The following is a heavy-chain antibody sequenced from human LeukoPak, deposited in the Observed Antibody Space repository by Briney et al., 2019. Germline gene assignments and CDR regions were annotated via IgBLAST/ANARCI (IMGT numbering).Heavy chain of an antibody. CDR1: GGSISSYY. CDR3: ARVRMAGDAFDI. J-gene: IGHJ3*02. V-gene: IGHV4-4*07. Sequence: PSETLSLTCTVSGGSISSYYWSWIRQPAGRGLEGIGRIYTSGSTNYNPSLKSRVTMSVDTSKNQFSLKLSSVTAADTAVYYCARVRMAGDAFDIWGQGTMVTVSS. D-gene: IGHD5-24*01. CDR2: IYTSGST.